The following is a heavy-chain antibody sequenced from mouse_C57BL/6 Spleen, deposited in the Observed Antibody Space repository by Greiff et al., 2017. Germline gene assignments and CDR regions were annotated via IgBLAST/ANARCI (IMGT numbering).Heavy chain of an antibody. CDR2: IDPSDSET. J-gene: IGHJ2*01. CDR1: GYTFTSYW. V-gene: IGHV1-52*01. D-gene: IGHD4-1*01. CDR3: ARGSGTWAIDY. Sequence: QVQLQQPGAELVRPGSSVKLSCKASGYTFTSYWMHWVKQRPIQGLEWIGNIDPSDSETHYNQKFKDKATLTVDKSSSTAYMQLSSLTSEDSAVYYCARGSGTWAIDYWGQGTTLTVSS.